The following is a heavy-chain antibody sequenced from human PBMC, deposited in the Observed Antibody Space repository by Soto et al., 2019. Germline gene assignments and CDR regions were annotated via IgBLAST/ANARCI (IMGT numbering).Heavy chain of an antibody. J-gene: IGHJ4*02. CDR2: IYYSGST. V-gene: IGHV4-39*01. CDR3: AIHGVVAAIPFDY. CDR1: GGSISSSSYY. D-gene: IGHD2-15*01. Sequence: SETLSLTCTVSGGSISSSSYYWGWIRQPPGKGLEWIGSIYYSGSTYYNPPLKSRLTISVDTSKNQFSLKLSSVTAADTAVYYCAIHGVVAAIPFDYWGQGTLVTVSS.